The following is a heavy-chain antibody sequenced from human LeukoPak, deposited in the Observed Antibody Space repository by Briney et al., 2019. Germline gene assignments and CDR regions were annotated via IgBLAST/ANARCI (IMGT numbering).Heavy chain of an antibody. D-gene: IGHD1-26*01. V-gene: IGHV3-74*01. CDR3: VRDLGGRSGH. CDR2: INEDGSTT. J-gene: IGHJ4*02. Sequence: GGSLRLSCAASGFTSSSNWMHWVRQAPGKGLVWVSRINEDGSTTSYADSVKGRSTIFRDNAKNTLYLQMNSLRAEDTAVYYCVRDLGGRSGHWGQGTLVTVSS. CDR1: GFTSSSNW.